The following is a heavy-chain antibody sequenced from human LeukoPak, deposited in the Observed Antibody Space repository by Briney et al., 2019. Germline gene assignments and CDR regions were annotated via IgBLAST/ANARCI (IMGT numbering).Heavy chain of an antibody. CDR2: ISSSGGTI. J-gene: IGHJ4*02. V-gene: IGHV3-48*03. Sequence: GGSLRLSCAASGFTFSSYEMSWVRQAPGKGLEWVSYISSSGGTIYYADSVKGRFTISRDNAKNSLYLQMNSLRAEDTAVYYCARDLGYGEVYWGQGTLVTVSS. CDR1: GFTFSSYE. CDR3: ARDLGYGEVY. D-gene: IGHD4-17*01.